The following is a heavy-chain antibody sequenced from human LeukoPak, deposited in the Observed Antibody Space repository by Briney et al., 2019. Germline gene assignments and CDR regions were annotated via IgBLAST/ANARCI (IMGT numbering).Heavy chain of an antibody. CDR3: AGASNYYDSGSYFSGYFQH. J-gene: IGHJ1*01. CDR1: GFTASSDY. CDR2: MYSGGST. D-gene: IGHD3-10*01. Sequence: PGGSLRLSCAASGFTASSDYMSWVRQAPREGLQWVSVMYSGGSTYYADSVKGRFTISRDTFTNMLYLQMNSLGAEDTAVYYCAGASNYYDSGSYFSGYFQHWGQGTLVTVSS. V-gene: IGHV3-53*01.